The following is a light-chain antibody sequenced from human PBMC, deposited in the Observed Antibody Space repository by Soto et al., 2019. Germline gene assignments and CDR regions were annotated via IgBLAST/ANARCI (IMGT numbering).Light chain of an antibody. CDR3: QQSHSIPWT. J-gene: IGKJ1*01. CDR1: QSISTY. CDR2: VAS. V-gene: IGKV1-39*01. Sequence: DIQMTQSPSSLSASVGDRVTITCRASQSISTYLNWYQQKPGKAPKVLIYVASSLQSGVPSRFSGSGSGTDFTLTISSLQPEDFATYYCQQSHSIPWTFGQGTKVEIK.